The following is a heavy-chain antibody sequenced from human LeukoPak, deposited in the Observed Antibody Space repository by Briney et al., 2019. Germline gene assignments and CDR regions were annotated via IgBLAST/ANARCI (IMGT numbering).Heavy chain of an antibody. CDR1: GFTFSSYG. D-gene: IGHD1-14*01. J-gene: IGHJ4*02. CDR2: ISGRGGSA. Sequence: GGSLRLSCAASGFTFSSYGMSWVRQAPGKWLELVSAISGRGGSAYYADSVKGRFTISRDNSKNTLYLQMNSLRAEDTAVYYCANFFTRKPAYEIKNYYFDYWGQGTLVTVSS. V-gene: IGHV3-23*01. CDR3: ANFFTRKPAYEIKNYYFDY.